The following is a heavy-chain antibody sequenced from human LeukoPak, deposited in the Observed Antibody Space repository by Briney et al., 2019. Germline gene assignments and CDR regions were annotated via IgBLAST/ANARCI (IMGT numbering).Heavy chain of an antibody. V-gene: IGHV3-30*18. CDR1: GFTFSSYG. CDR3: AKDNCSGGSCYFDY. J-gene: IGHJ4*02. CDR2: ISYDGSNK. Sequence: GSLRLSCAASGFTFSSYGMHWVRQAPGKGLEWEAVISYDGSNKYYAGSVKGRFTISRDNSKNTLYLQMNSLRAEDTAVYYCAKDNCSGGSCYFDYWGQGTLVTVSS. D-gene: IGHD2-15*01.